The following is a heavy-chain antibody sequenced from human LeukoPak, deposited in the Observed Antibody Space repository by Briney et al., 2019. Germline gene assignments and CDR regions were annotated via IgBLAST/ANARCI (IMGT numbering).Heavy chain of an antibody. Sequence: QPGGSLRLSCVASGFTFSNYWMSWVRPAPGKGLEWVANIKQAGSEKYYVDSVKGRFTISRDNAKNSVYLQMNSLRAADTAVYYCVRDYCSGVTCYSGYWGQGTLVTVSS. V-gene: IGHV3-7*05. CDR2: IKQAGSEK. CDR1: GFTFSNYW. CDR3: VRDYCSGVTCYSGY. D-gene: IGHD2-15*01. J-gene: IGHJ4*02.